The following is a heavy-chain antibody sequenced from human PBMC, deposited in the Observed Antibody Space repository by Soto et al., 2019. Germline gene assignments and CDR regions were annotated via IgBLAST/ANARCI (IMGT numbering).Heavy chain of an antibody. D-gene: IGHD3-16*02. CDR3: ARGYHYDYVWGSYPPRWFDP. J-gene: IGHJ5*02. CDR1: GGTFSSYA. Sequence: SVKVSCKASGGTFSSYAISWVRQAPGQGLEWMGGIIPIFGTANYAQKFQGRVTITADESTSTAYMELSSLRSEDTAVYYCARGYHYDYVWGSYPPRWFDPWGQGTLVTVSS. V-gene: IGHV1-69*13. CDR2: IIPIFGTA.